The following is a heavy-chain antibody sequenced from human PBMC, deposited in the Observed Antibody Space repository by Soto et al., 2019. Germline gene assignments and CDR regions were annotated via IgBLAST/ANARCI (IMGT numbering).Heavy chain of an antibody. CDR1: GYTFTGYY. Sequence: SVKVSCKASGYTFTGYYMHWVRQAPGQGLEWMGWINPNSGGTNYAQKFQGRVTMTRDTSISTAYMELSRLRSDDTAVDYCARDFIEYRDFDYWGQGSLVTVSS. D-gene: IGHD5-12*01. J-gene: IGHJ4*02. CDR2: INPNSGGT. V-gene: IGHV1-2*02. CDR3: ARDFIEYRDFDY.